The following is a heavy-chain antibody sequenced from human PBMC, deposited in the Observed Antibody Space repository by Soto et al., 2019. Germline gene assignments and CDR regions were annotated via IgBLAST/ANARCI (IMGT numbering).Heavy chain of an antibody. CDR2: IYSGGST. CDR3: TIVVVPGYYYHYMDV. V-gene: IGHV3-66*01. D-gene: IGHD2-2*01. J-gene: IGHJ6*03. Sequence: PGGSLRLSCAASGFTVSSNYMSWVRQAPGKGLEWVSVIYSGGSTYYADSVKGRFTISRDNSKNTLYLQMNSLRAEDAAVYYCTIVVVPGYYYHYMDVWGKGTTVTVSS. CDR1: GFTVSSNY.